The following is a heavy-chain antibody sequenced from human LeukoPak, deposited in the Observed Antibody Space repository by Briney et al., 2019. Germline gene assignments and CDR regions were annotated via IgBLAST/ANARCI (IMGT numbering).Heavy chain of an antibody. J-gene: IGHJ1*01. CDR3: ARDRRLHH. CDR2: VSYDGSNK. Sequence: GGSLRLSCAASGFTFSNYAMHWVRQAPGKGLEWVAVVSYDGSNKYYADSVKGRFTISRDNAKNSLYLQMNSLRAEDMGVYYCARDRRLHHWGQGTLVTVSS. V-gene: IGHV3-30-3*01. CDR1: GFTFSNYA.